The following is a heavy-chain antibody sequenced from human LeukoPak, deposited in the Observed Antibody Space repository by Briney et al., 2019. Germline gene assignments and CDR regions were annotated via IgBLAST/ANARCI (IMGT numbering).Heavy chain of an antibody. D-gene: IGHD6-19*01. Sequence: PSETLSLTCAVYGGSFSGYYWSWIRQPPGKGLEWIGEINHSGSTNYNPSLKSRVTISVDTSKNQFSLKLSSVTAAGTAVYYCARVNRIAVAGRDYYYGMDVWGKGTTVTVSS. CDR3: ARVNRIAVAGRDYYYGMDV. V-gene: IGHV4-34*01. J-gene: IGHJ6*04. CDR1: GGSFSGYY. CDR2: INHSGST.